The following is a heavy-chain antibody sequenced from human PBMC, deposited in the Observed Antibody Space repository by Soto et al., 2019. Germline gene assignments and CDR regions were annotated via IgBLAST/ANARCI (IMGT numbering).Heavy chain of an antibody. J-gene: IGHJ5*02. CDR1: GGSISSYY. D-gene: IGHD6-13*01. V-gene: IGHV4-4*07. CDR2: IYTSGST. Sequence: SETLSLTCTVSGGSISSYYLSWIRQPAGKGLEWIGRIYTSGSTNYNPSLKSRVTMSVDTSKNQFSLKLSSVTAADTAVYYCAREGPYSSSWYNWFDPWGQGTLVTVYS. CDR3: AREGPYSSSWYNWFDP.